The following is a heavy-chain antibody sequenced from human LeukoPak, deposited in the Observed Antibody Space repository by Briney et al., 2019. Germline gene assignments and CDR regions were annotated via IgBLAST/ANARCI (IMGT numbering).Heavy chain of an antibody. D-gene: IGHD6-19*01. J-gene: IGHJ4*02. Sequence: GGSLRLSCAASGFTFISYTMNWVRQAPGKGLEWVSSISSSGTYIYYADSVKGRFTISRDNSKNTLYLQMNSLRAEDTAVYYCAKVFVAGYYYFDYWGQGTLVTVSS. CDR3: AKVFVAGYYYFDY. CDR2: ISSSGTYI. CDR1: GFTFISYT. V-gene: IGHV3-21*04.